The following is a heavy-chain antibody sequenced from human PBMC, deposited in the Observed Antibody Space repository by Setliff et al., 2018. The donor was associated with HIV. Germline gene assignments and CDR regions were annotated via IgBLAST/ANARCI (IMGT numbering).Heavy chain of an antibody. D-gene: IGHD4-17*01. CDR1: GYSISSNDW. V-gene: IGHV4-28*05. Sequence: SETLSLTCVVSGYSISSNDWWGWIRQSPGKGLEWIGYIYYSGSIYYNPSLKSRVTMSVDTSKNQFSLKLSSVTAVDTAVYYCATKGNGDYHFDYWGQGTLVTVSS. J-gene: IGHJ4*02. CDR3: ATKGNGDYHFDY. CDR2: IYYSGSI.